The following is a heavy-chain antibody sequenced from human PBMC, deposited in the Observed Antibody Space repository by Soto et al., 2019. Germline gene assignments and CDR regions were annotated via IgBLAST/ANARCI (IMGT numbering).Heavy chain of an antibody. J-gene: IGHJ5*02. Sequence: QVHLVQSGAEVRKPGASVKVSCKASGYTFTSYDINWVRQATGQGLEWMGWMNPNSGNTAYAQKFQGRVTMTRHTSISTAHMELSSLRSEVTAVYYCARERTRGFDPWGQGTLVTVSS. CDR3: ARERTRGFDP. V-gene: IGHV1-8*01. CDR2: MNPNSGNT. CDR1: GYTFTSYD.